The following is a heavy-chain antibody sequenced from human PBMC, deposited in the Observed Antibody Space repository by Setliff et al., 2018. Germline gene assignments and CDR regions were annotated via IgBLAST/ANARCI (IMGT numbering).Heavy chain of an antibody. Sequence: VSCKASGGTFSSYAISWVRQAPGQGLEWMGGIIPIFGTANYAQKFQGRVTITADESTSTAYMELSSLRSEDTAVYYCARLGYCSSTSCFANYYYYMDVWGKGTTVTVSS. CDR3: ARLGYCSSTSCFANYYYYMDV. V-gene: IGHV1-69*01. D-gene: IGHD2-2*01. CDR2: IIPIFGTA. CDR1: GGTFSSYA. J-gene: IGHJ6*03.